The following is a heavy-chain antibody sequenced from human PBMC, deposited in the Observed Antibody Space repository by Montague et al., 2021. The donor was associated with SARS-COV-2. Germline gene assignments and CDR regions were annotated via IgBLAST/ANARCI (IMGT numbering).Heavy chain of an antibody. J-gene: IGHJ6*02. CDR2: INHSGST. CDR3: ARGPGVVNIFAIYYYYGMDV. V-gene: IGHV4-34*01. D-gene: IGHD3-3*01. CDR1: GGSFSGYY. Sequence: SETLSLTCAVYGGSFSGYYWSWIRQPPGKGLEWIGEINHSGSTXXXPSXXXRVTISVDTSKNQFSLTLSSVTAADTAVYYCARGPGVVNIFAIYYYYGMDVWGQGTTVTVSS.